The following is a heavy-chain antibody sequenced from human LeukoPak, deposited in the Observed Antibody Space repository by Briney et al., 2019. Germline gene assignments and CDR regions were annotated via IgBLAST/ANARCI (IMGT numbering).Heavy chain of an antibody. D-gene: IGHD3-22*01. J-gene: IGHJ4*02. CDR1: GFTFRNYA. Sequence: GGSLILSCAVSGFTFRNYAMAWVRQVPGKGLEWVSAISASGRNTYYAGSVRGRFIISRDDSNNALYLQMNSLRAEDTAVYYCAKAHEEYYYDSSGYYLNDYWGQGTLVTVSS. CDR2: ISASGRNT. V-gene: IGHV3-23*01. CDR3: AKAHEEYYYDSSGYYLNDY.